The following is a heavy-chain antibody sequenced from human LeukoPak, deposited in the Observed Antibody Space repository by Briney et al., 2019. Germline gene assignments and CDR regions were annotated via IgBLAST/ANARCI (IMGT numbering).Heavy chain of an antibody. CDR1: GFTFSSYA. Sequence: PGRSLRLSCAASGFTFSSYAMHWVRQAPGKGLEWVAVISYDGSNKYYADSVKGRFTISRDNSKNTLYLQMNSLRAEDTAVYYCARDGKISVGGFDYWGQGTLVTVSS. CDR2: ISYDGSNK. D-gene: IGHD1-1*01. CDR3: ARDGKISVGGFDY. J-gene: IGHJ4*02. V-gene: IGHV3-30-3*01.